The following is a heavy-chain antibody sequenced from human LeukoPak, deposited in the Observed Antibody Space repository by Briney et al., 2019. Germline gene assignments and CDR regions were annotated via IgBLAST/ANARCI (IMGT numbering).Heavy chain of an antibody. J-gene: IGHJ4*02. V-gene: IGHV3-74*01. CDR3: ASASSHRIAAGGDY. D-gene: IGHD6-13*01. CDR2: VNSDGSRR. CDR1: GYLLNNYW. Sequence: GGSLRLSCAACGYLLNNYWMRWVRQAPGEGVVWVSRVNSDGSRRNYADSVKRRFTLSRDNPKNTLYLQMNSLRAADTAVYYCASASSHRIAAGGDYWGQGTLVTVSS.